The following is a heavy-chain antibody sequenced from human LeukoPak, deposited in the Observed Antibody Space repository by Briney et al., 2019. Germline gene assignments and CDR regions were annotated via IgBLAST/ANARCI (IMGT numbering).Heavy chain of an antibody. CDR3: ARDRYFDWFFLYLDY. D-gene: IGHD3-9*01. Sequence: PGRSLRLSCAASGFTFTSYAMHWVRQAPGKGLEWVAVISNDGTNKYYADSVKGRFTISRDNSKNTLYLQMNSLRPDDTAVYYCARDRYFDWFFLYLDYWGQGTLVTVSS. CDR2: ISNDGTNK. V-gene: IGHV3-30*04. J-gene: IGHJ4*02. CDR1: GFTFTSYA.